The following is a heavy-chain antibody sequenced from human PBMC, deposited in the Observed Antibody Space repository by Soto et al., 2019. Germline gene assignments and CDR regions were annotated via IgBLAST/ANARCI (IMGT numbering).Heavy chain of an antibody. CDR3: ARILEEGVAYCGGDCLNWFDP. Sequence: QVTLKESGPVLVKPTETLTLTCTVSGFSLSNARMGVSWIRQPPGKALEWLAHIFSNDEKSYSTSLKSRLTISKDTSKSQVVLTMTNMDPVDTATYYCARILEEGVAYCGGDCLNWFDPWGQGTLVTVSS. CDR2: IFSNDEK. V-gene: IGHV2-26*01. D-gene: IGHD2-21*02. CDR1: GFSLSNARMG. J-gene: IGHJ5*02.